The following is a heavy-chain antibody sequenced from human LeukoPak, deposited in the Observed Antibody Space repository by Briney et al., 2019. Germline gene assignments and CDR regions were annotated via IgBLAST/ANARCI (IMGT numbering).Heavy chain of an antibody. Sequence: GASMKVSCKASGYTFTNYDIDWGRQATGQGLEWMGWMNPNSGNTGYAQKFQGRVTITRNTSISTAYMELSSLGSEDTAVYYCARAAWVDYSYYYMDVWGKGTTVTVSS. V-gene: IGHV1-8*03. CDR1: GYTFTNYD. D-gene: IGHD2-15*01. CDR2: MNPNSGNT. CDR3: ARAAWVDYSYYYMDV. J-gene: IGHJ6*03.